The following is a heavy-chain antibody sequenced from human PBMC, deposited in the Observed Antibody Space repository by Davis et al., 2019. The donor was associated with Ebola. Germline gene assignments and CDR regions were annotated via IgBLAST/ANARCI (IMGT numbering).Heavy chain of an antibody. CDR3: ARDLQNTVTILNWPYNWFDP. J-gene: IGHJ5*02. CDR2: INPNSG. Sequence: ASVKVSCKASGGTFSSYAISWVRQAPGQGLEWVGWINPNSGDTSISTAYMELSRLRSDDTAVYYCARDLQNTVTILNWPYNWFDPWGQGTLVTVSS. D-gene: IGHD4-17*01. V-gene: IGHV1-2*02. CDR1: GGTFSSYA.